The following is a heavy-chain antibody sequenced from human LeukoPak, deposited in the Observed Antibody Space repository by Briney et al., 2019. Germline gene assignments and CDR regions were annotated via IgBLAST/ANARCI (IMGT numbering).Heavy chain of an antibody. Sequence: GGSLRLSCAASGFTFSNAWMSWVRQAPGKGLEWVGRIKSKTDGGTTDYAAPVKGRFTISRDDSKNTLYLQMNSLKTEDTAVHYCTTVVGIVVTTGGFVSWGQGTLVTVSS. CDR2: IKSKTDGGTT. D-gene: IGHD2-2*01. CDR3: TTVVGIVVTTGGFVS. CDR1: GFTFSNAW. V-gene: IGHV3-15*01. J-gene: IGHJ5*01.